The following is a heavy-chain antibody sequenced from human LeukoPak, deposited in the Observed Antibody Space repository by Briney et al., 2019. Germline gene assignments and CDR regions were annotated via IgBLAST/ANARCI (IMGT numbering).Heavy chain of an antibody. Sequence: GASVKVSCKASGYTFTGYYMHWVRQAPGQGLEWMGWINPNSGGTNYAQKFQGRVTMTRDTSISTAYMELSRLRFDDTAVYYCASSDGRAGHAFDIWGQGTMVTVSS. V-gene: IGHV1-2*02. D-gene: IGHD1-26*01. CDR2: INPNSGGT. CDR1: GYTFTGYY. J-gene: IGHJ3*02. CDR3: ASSDGRAGHAFDI.